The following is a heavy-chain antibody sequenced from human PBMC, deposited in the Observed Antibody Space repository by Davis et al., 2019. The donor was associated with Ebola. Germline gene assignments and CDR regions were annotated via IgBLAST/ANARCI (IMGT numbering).Heavy chain of an antibody. D-gene: IGHD2-2*01. Sequence: PSETLSLTCAVSGYSISSGYYWGWIRQPPGKGLEWIGSIYHSGSTYYNPSLKSRVTISVDTSKNQFSLKLSSVTAADTAVYYCARGRHYCSSTSCWNYGMDVWGQGTTVTVSS. CDR3: ARGRHYCSSTSCWNYGMDV. CDR2: IYHSGST. V-gene: IGHV4-38-2*01. J-gene: IGHJ6*02. CDR1: GYSISSGYY.